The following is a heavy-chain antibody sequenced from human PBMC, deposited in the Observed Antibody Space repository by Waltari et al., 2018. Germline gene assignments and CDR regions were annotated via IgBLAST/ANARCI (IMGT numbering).Heavy chain of an antibody. V-gene: IGHV3-74*01. CDR3: ATAVTTPWGS. D-gene: IGHD4-17*01. J-gene: IGHJ5*02. Sequence: EVQLVESGGGLVQPGGSMRLSGAASGFTFRINWTQWVRQAPGKGLVWVSRINSDGSLTTYADSVKGRFTISRDNAKNTLYLQMNSLRADDTAVYYCATAVTTPWGSWGQGTLVTVSS. CDR2: INSDGSLT. CDR1: GFTFRINW.